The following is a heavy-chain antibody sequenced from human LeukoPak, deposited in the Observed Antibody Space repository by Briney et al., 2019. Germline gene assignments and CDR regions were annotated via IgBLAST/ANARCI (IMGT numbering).Heavy chain of an antibody. J-gene: IGHJ4*02. CDR2: IYTSGST. CDR1: GGSISSGTYY. V-gene: IGHV4-61*02. D-gene: IGHD6-25*01. CDR3: AREREVGIPSGSFDY. Sequence: PSQTLSLTCTVSGGSISSGTYYWSWIRQPAGKGLEWIGRIYTSGSTNYNPSLKSRVTISVDTSKNEFSLKLSSVTAADTAVYYCAREREVGIPSGSFDYWGQGTLVTVSS.